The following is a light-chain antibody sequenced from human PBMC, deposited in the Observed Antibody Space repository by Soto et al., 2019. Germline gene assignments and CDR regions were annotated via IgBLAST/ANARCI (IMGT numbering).Light chain of an antibody. J-gene: IGKJ3*01. CDR1: QSISTW. V-gene: IGKV1-5*01. Sequence: DIQMTQSPSTLSASVGDRVTITCRASQSISTWLAWYQQKPGKAPKVLIYGASSLESGVPSRFSGSRSGTEFTLTMSSLQTDHIATYYCQQYKNYLTFGPGTKVDIK. CDR3: QQYKNYLT. CDR2: GAS.